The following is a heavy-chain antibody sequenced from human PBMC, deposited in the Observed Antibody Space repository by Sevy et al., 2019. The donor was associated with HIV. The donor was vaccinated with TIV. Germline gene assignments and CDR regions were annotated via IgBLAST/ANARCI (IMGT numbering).Heavy chain of an antibody. D-gene: IGHD6-19*01. CDR3: VRGGGNGWYYFDY. CDR2: IIPILNTV. CDR1: GGIFKSYG. J-gene: IGHJ4*02. Sequence: ASMKVSCKASGGIFKSYGISCVRQAPGQGLEWMGGIIPILNTVHYAQKFQGRVTITADESTKTAYMELSSLGSEDTAVYYCVRGGGNGWYYFDYWGQETLVTVSS. V-gene: IGHV1-69*13.